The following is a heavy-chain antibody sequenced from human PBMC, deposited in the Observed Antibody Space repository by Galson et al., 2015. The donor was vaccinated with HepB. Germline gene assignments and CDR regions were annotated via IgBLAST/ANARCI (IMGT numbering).Heavy chain of an antibody. D-gene: IGHD3-10*01. CDR1: GGSISSGGYS. V-gene: IGHV4-30-4*07. CDR3: ARAKRREAYGSGSYYMVDVRVAFDI. CDR2: IYYSGST. Sequence: LSLTCAVSGGSISSGGYSWSWIRQPPGKGLEWIGYIYYSGSTYYNPSLKSRVTISVDTSKNQFSLKLSSVTAADTAVYYCARAKRREAYGSGSYYMVDVRVAFDIWGQGTMVTVSS. J-gene: IGHJ3*02.